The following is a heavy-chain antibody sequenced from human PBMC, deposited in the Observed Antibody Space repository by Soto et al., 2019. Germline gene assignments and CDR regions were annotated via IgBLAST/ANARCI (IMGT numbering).Heavy chain of an antibody. Sequence: QVQLQESGPGLVKPSETLSLTCTVSGGSISSYYWSWIRQPPGKGLEWIGYIYYSGSTNYNPSLKIRVTISVDTSKIHFSLKLSSVTAADTAVYYCARTDETVDTAITRFDYWGQGTRVTVSS. D-gene: IGHD5-18*01. CDR2: IYYSGST. CDR1: GGSISSYY. V-gene: IGHV4-59*01. J-gene: IGHJ4*02. CDR3: ARTDETVDTAITRFDY.